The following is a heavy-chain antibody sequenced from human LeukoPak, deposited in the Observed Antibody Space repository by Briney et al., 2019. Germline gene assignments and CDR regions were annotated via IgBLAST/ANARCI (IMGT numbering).Heavy chain of an antibody. J-gene: IGHJ4*02. D-gene: IGHD3-16*02. V-gene: IGHV4-34*01. CDR3: ARGLSAVVY. CDR2: INHSGST. Sequence: SETLSLTCAVYGGSFSGIYWSWIRQPPGKGLEWIGEINHSGSTNYNPSLKSRVTISVDTSKKQFSLKLSSVTAADTAVYYCARGLSAVVYWGQGTLVTVSS. CDR1: GGSFSGIY.